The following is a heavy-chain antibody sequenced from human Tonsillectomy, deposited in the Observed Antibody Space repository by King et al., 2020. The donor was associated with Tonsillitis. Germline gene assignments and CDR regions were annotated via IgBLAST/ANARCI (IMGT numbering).Heavy chain of an antibody. D-gene: IGHD1-7*01. V-gene: IGHV4-30-2*01. CDR1: GGSFSSGDYP. CDR3: ARGELRDAFHI. CDR2: IYHSGSA. J-gene: IGHJ3*02. Sequence: QLQESGSGLVKPSQTLSLTCAVSGGSFSSGDYPWSWIRQPPGKGLEWIGYIYHSGSAYYNPSLKSRVTISLDRSKNQFSLKLSSVTAADTAVYYCARGELRDAFHIGGQGRMVTVSS.